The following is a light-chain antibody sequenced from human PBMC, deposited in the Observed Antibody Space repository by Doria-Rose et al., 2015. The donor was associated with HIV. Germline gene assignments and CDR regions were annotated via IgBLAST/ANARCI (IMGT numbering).Light chain of an antibody. J-gene: IGKJ1*01. CDR1: QRSSSTY. CDR2: DGS. Sequence: TQSPGTLSLSPGERATLSCRASQRSSSTYLAWYRQKPGQAHSLLIYDGSTRATGIPDRFSASGSGTDFTLTINRLEPEDFALYYCHQYGTSWTFGQGTKVEI. CDR3: HQYGTSWT. V-gene: IGKV3-20*01.